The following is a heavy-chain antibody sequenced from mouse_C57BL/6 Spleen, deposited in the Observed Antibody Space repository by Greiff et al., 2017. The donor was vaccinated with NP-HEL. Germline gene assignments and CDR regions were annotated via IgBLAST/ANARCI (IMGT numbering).Heavy chain of an antibody. V-gene: IGHV1-50*01. Sequence: QVQLQQPGAELVKPGASVKLSCKASGYTFTSYWMQWVKQRPGQGLEWIGEIDPSDSYTNYNQKFKGKATLTVDTSSSTAYMQLSSLTAEDSAVYYCARWGVYFDYWGQGTTLTVSS. J-gene: IGHJ2*01. CDR2: IDPSDSYT. CDR1: GYTFTSYW. CDR3: ARWGVYFDY.